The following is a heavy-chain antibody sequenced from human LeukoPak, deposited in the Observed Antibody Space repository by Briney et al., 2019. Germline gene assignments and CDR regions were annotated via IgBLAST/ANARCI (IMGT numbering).Heavy chain of an antibody. CDR1: GGTFSGYA. V-gene: IGHV1-69*01. Sequence: SVKVSCKASGGTFSGYAISWVRQAPGQGLEWMGGIIPIFGTANYAQKFQGRVTITADESTSTAYMELSSLRSEDTAVYYCARREVVVVPAAPPDYYGMDVWGKGTTVTVSS. CDR2: IIPIFGTA. J-gene: IGHJ6*04. D-gene: IGHD2-2*01. CDR3: ARREVVVVPAAPPDYYGMDV.